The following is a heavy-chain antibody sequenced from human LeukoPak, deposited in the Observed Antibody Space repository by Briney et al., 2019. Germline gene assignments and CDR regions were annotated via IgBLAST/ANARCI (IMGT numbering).Heavy chain of an antibody. J-gene: IGHJ4*02. D-gene: IGHD4-17*01. Sequence: QPGGSLRLSCAASGFAFSSYEMNWVRQAPGKGLEWVSYISSSGSTIYYADSVKGRFTISRDSAKNSLYLQMNSLRAEDTAVYYCARGYGVYDYWGQGTLVTVSS. CDR3: ARGYGVYDY. CDR2: ISSSGSTI. CDR1: GFAFSSYE. V-gene: IGHV3-48*03.